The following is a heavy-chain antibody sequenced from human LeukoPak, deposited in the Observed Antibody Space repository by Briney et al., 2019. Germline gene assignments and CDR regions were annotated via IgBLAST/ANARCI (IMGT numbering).Heavy chain of an antibody. Sequence: ASVTVSFKASGGTFSSYAISWVRQAPGQGLEWMGGIIPIFGTANYAQKFQGRVTITADESTSTAYMELSSLRSEDTAVYYCASAGYSSSYYYYYMDVWGKGTTVTVSS. D-gene: IGHD6-13*01. CDR3: ASAGYSSSYYYYYMDV. J-gene: IGHJ6*03. V-gene: IGHV1-69*13. CDR2: IIPIFGTA. CDR1: GGTFSSYA.